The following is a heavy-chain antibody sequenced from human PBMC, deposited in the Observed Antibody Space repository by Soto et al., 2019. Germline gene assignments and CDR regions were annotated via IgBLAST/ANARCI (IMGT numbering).Heavy chain of an antibody. J-gene: IGHJ6*02. CDR3: ARSRLGPAAIRGYYYGMDV. V-gene: IGHV1-69*13. Sequence: GASVKVSCKASGGTFSSYAISWVRQAPGQGLEWMGGIIPIFGTANYAQKFQGRVTITADESTSTAYMELSSLRSEDTAVYYCARSRLGPAAIRGYYYGMDVWGQGTTVTVSS. D-gene: IGHD2-2*02. CDR2: IIPIFGTA. CDR1: GGTFSSYA.